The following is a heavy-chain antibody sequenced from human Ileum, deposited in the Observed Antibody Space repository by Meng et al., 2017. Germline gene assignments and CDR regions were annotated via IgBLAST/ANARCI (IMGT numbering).Heavy chain of an antibody. CDR2: VNTNTGNP. CDR3: ARVLGDY. CDR1: GGTFSRLA. J-gene: IGHJ4*02. Sequence: QVQLVQSGTEVKKPGSSVKVSCKATGGTFSRLAINWVRQAPGQGLEWMGWVNTNTGNPTYAQGFTGRFVFSLDTSVSTAYLQISSLKAEDTAVYYCARVLGDYWGQGTLVTVSS. V-gene: IGHV7-4-1*02.